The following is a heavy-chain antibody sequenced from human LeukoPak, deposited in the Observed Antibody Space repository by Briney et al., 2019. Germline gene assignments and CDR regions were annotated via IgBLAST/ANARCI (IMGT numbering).Heavy chain of an antibody. CDR1: GYIFTDYY. Sequence: ASVKVSCKASGYIFTDYYIHWMRQAPGQGLEWIGWINPNSGGTNYAQKFQGRVTVTSDTSITTAYMELSRLTSDETAIYYCARFIQLSDRGWFDPWAQGTLVTVSS. D-gene: IGHD5-18*01. V-gene: IGHV1-2*02. CDR3: ARFIQLSDRGWFDP. CDR2: INPNSGGT. J-gene: IGHJ5*02.